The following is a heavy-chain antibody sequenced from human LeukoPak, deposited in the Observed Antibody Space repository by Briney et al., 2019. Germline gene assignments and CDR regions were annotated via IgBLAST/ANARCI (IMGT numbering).Heavy chain of an antibody. CDR2: IYYSGTT. CDR3: ARAPHNFWSGYGMDV. D-gene: IGHD3-3*01. Sequence: SETLSLTCTVSGGSVSSGGYYWSWIRQHPGKGLEWIGYIYYSGTTYYNPSLKSRVIISLDTSKVQFSLRLSSVTAADTAVYYCARAPHNFWSGYGMDVWGQGTTVTVSS. V-gene: IGHV4-31*03. J-gene: IGHJ6*02. CDR1: GGSVSSGGYY.